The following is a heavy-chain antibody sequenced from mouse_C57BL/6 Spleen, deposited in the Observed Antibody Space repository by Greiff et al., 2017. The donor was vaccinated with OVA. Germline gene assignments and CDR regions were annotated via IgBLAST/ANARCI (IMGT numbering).Heavy chain of an antibody. D-gene: IGHD2-5*01. J-gene: IGHJ1*03. CDR2: INPYNGGT. V-gene: IGHV1-19*01. CDR1: GYTFTDYY. Sequence: VQLKQSGPVLVKPGASVKMSCKASGYTFTDYYMNWVKQSHGKSLEWIGVINPYNGGTSYNQKFKGKATLTVDKSSSTAYKELNSLTSEDSAVYYCAMRNSNYWYFDVWGTGTTVTVSS. CDR3: AMRNSNYWYFDV.